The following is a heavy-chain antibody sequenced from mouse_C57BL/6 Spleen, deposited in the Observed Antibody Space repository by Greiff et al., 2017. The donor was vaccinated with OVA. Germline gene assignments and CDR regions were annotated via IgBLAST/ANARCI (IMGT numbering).Heavy chain of an antibody. V-gene: IGHV1-50*01. D-gene: IGHD2-3*01. CDR3: ASLMVTTEGFAY. CDR1: GYTFTSYW. J-gene: IGHJ3*01. CDR2: LDPSDSYT. Sequence: QVQLQQPGAELVKPGASVKLSCKASGYTFTSYWMQWVKQRPGQGLEWIGELDPSDSYTNYNQKFKGKATLTVDTSSSTAYMQLSSLTSEDSAVYYCASLMVTTEGFAYWGQGTLVTVSA.